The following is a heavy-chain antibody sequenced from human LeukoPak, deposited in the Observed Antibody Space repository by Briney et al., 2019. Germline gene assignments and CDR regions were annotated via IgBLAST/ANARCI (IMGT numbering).Heavy chain of an antibody. V-gene: IGHV3-23*01. D-gene: IGHD3-10*01. CDR1: GFTFSSYA. CDR2: ISGSGGST. J-gene: IGHJ4*02. CDR3: AKGQTYYYGSGRADY. Sequence: GGSLRLSCAASGFTFSSYAMSWVRQAPGKGLEWVSAISGSGGSTYCADSVKGRLTISRDNSKNTLYLQMNSLRAEDTAVYYCAKGQTYYYGSGRADYWGQGTLVTVSS.